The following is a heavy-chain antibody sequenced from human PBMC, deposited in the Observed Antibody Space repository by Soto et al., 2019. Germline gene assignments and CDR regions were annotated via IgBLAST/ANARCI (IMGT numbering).Heavy chain of an antibody. Sequence: PGGSLRLSCAASGFTFSNAWMNWVRQAPGKGLEWVGRIKSKTDGGTTDYAAPVKGRFTISRDDSKNTLYLQMNSLKTEDTAVYYCTLDTRIMITFGGVIVIPHDYWGQGTLVTVSS. CDR1: GFTFSNAW. CDR3: TLDTRIMITFGGVIVIPHDY. CDR2: IKSKTDGGTT. J-gene: IGHJ4*02. V-gene: IGHV3-15*07. D-gene: IGHD3-16*02.